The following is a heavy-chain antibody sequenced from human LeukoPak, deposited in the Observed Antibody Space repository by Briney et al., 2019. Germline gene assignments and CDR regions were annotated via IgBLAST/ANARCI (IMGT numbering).Heavy chain of an antibody. V-gene: IGHV3-7*03. J-gene: IGHJ4*02. D-gene: IGHD6-13*01. CDR3: ARGGNSSSWYNFDY. Sequence: GGSLRLSCVASGFTFSSYWMHWVRQAPGKGLEWVANMNQDGSEKYYVDSVKGRFTISRENAKNSLYLQMNSLRAEDTAVYYCARGGNSSSWYNFDYWGQGTLVTVSS. CDR2: MNQDGSEK. CDR1: GFTFSSYW.